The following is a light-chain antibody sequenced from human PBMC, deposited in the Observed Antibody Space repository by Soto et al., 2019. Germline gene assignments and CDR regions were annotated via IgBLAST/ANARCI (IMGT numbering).Light chain of an antibody. CDR3: SSWTSSTTQV. CDR2: EVN. J-gene: IGLJ2*01. CDR1: SSDVGGYNF. Sequence: QSALTQPASVSGSPGQAITISCTGTSSDVGGYNFVSWYQQHPGKAPKLMIFEVNNRPSGVSNCFSGSKSGNTASLTISGLQAEDEADYYCSSWTSSTTQVLGGGTKLTVL. V-gene: IGLV2-14*01.